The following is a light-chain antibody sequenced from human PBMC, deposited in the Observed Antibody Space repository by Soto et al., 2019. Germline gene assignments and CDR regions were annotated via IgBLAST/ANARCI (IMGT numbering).Light chain of an antibody. J-gene: IGKJ2*01. Sequence: EIVLTQSPGTLSLSPGERATLSCRASQSVSSSYLAWYQQKPGQAPRLLIYGASSRATGIPDRFSGSGSGTDFSLIISRLEPDDFAVYYYHQYGSTPPYTFGQGTKVEIK. CDR3: HQYGSTPPYT. V-gene: IGKV3-20*01. CDR2: GAS. CDR1: QSVSSSY.